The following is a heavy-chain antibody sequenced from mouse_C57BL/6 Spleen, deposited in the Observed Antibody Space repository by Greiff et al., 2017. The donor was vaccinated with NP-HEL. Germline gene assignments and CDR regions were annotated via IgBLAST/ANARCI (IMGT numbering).Heavy chain of an antibody. V-gene: IGHV1-64*01. CDR2: IHPNSGST. CDR3: AREDDGYYGGY. J-gene: IGHJ2*01. Sequence: QVKLQQPGAELLSPGASVKLSCKPSGYPFPSYGMHWVKQRPGQGLEWIGMIHPNSGSTNYNEKFKSKATLTVDKSSSTAYMQLSSLTSEDSAVYYCAREDDGYYGGYWGQGTTLTVSS. D-gene: IGHD2-3*01. CDR1: GYPFPSYG.